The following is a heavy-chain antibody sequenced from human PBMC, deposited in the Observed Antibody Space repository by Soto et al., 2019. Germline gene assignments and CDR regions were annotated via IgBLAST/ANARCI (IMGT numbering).Heavy chain of an antibody. CDR2: ISYDGSNK. J-gene: IGHJ4*02. CDR3: ASMGAHYYDSSGHNY. D-gene: IGHD3-22*01. CDR1: GFTFSSYA. V-gene: IGHV3-30-3*01. Sequence: QVQLVESGGGVVQPGRSLRLSCAASGFTFSSYAMHWVRQAPGKGLEWVAVISYDGSNKYYADSVKGRFTIARDNSKNTLYLQMNSLRAEDTAVYYCASMGAHYYDSSGHNYWGQGTLVTVSS.